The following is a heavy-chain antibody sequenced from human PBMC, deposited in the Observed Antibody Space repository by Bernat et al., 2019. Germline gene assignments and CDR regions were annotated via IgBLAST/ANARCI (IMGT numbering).Heavy chain of an antibody. V-gene: IGHV3-66*04. CDR3: ARLRPSSSGYQDPYWYFDL. CDR2: IYSGGRP. CDR1: GFTVSSNY. Sequence: EVQLVESGGGLVQPGGSLRLSCAASGFTVSSNYMSWVRQAPGKGLEWVSVIYSGGRPCYADSVKGRFTISRDNSKNTLYLQLNSLRAEDTAVYYCARLRPSSSGYQDPYWYFDLWGRGTLVTVSS. D-gene: IGHD3-22*01. J-gene: IGHJ2*01.